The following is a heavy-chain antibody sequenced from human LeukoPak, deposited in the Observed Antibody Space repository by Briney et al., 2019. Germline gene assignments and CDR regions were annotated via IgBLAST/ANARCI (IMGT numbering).Heavy chain of an antibody. D-gene: IGHD3-22*01. V-gene: IGHV3-48*01. CDR2: ISSSSSTI. Sequence: PGGSLRLSCAASGFTFSSYSMNWVRQAPGKGLEWVSYISSSSSTIYYADSVKGRFTISRDNAKNSLYLQMNSLRAEDTAVYYCARDTYDSSGYYPYYFDYWGQGTLVTVSS. J-gene: IGHJ4*02. CDR3: ARDTYDSSGYYPYYFDY. CDR1: GFTFSSYS.